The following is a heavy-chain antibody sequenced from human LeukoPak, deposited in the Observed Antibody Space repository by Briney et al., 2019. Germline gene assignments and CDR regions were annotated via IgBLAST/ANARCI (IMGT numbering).Heavy chain of an antibody. V-gene: IGHV4-4*07. CDR2: IYTSGST. D-gene: IGHD6-13*01. J-gene: IGHJ4*02. CDR3: ARAPVAGSSWYTYYFDY. CDR1: GGSISSYY. Sequence: SETLSLTXTVSGGSISSYYWSWIRQPAGKGLEWIGHIYTSGSTNYNPSLKSRVTMSVDTSKNQFSLKLRSVTAADTAVYYCARAPVAGSSWYTYYFDYWGQGTLVTVSS.